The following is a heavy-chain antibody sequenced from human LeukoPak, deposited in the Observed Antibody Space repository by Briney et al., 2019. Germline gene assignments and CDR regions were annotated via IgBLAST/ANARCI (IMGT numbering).Heavy chain of an antibody. V-gene: IGHV3-11*01. Sequence: GGSLRLSCAGSGFTFSDYYMSWIRQEPGEGLEWVSYIRSSGRAIYYADSVKGRFTTSRDNDKNTLYLQMNSLRAEDTAAYYCARADCSSSSCYELDYWGQGTLVTVSS. J-gene: IGHJ4*02. D-gene: IGHD2-2*01. CDR2: IRSSGRAI. CDR3: ARADCSSSSCYELDY. CDR1: GFTFSDYY.